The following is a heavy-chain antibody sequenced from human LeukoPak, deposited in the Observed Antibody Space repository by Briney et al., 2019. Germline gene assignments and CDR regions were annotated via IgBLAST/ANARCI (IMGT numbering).Heavy chain of an antibody. Sequence: GESLKISCQGSGSSFTSYWVGWVRQLPGKGLEWMGIIYPGDSDTRYSPSFQGQVTISADKSISTAYLQWSSLKASDTAMYYCARAPRPRYCSSTSCYFREAFDIWGQGTMVTVSS. CDR2: IYPGDSDT. J-gene: IGHJ3*02. CDR3: ARAPRPRYCSSTSCYFREAFDI. D-gene: IGHD2-2*01. CDR1: GSSFTSYW. V-gene: IGHV5-51*01.